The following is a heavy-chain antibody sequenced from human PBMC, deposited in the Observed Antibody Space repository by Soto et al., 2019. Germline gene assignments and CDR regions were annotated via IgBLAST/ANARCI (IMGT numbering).Heavy chain of an antibody. CDR3: ARGGWYLIF. Sequence: QVQLQESGPGLVKPSETLSLTCTLSGGSITNHYWSWIRQPPGKGLEWIGYIYYSGSTNYNASLKSRVTLSVDTSKPQFSLKLPSVTAADTAMYYCARGGWYLIFWGRGSLVTVSS. CDR1: GGSITNHY. CDR2: IYYSGST. V-gene: IGHV4-59*11. J-gene: IGHJ2*01.